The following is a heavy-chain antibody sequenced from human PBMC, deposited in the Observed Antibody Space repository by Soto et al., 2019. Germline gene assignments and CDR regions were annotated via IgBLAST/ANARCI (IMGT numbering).Heavy chain of an antibody. CDR1: GYTFTSYG. CDR3: ASGPTSGTFYFDY. D-gene: IGHD3-10*01. V-gene: IGHV1-18*04. J-gene: IGHJ4*02. CDR2: ISGYNGDT. Sequence: ASVKVSCQDSGYTFTSYGISWVRQAPGQGLEWMGWISGYNGDTNCAQKLQGRVTMTTDTSTSTAYMDLGSLRSVDTAVYYCASGPTSGTFYFDYWGQGTLVTVSS.